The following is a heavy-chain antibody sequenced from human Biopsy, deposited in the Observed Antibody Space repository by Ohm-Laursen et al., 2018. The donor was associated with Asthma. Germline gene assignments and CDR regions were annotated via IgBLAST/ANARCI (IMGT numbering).Heavy chain of an antibody. Sequence: GSLRLSCSASGFTFSSYAMSWVRQAPGKGLEWVSAISGSGGSTYYADSVKGRFTISRDNSKNTLYLQMNSLRAEDTAVYYCAKDRRYSRSYFDYWGQGTLVTVSS. D-gene: IGHD1-26*01. J-gene: IGHJ4*02. V-gene: IGHV3-23*01. CDR3: AKDRRYSRSYFDY. CDR1: GFTFSSYA. CDR2: ISGSGGST.